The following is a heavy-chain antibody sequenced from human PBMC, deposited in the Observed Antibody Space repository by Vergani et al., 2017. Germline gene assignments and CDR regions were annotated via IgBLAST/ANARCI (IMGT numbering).Heavy chain of an antibody. D-gene: IGHD5-12*01. CDR1: GFSLDTRGMR. V-gene: IGHV2-70*04. Sequence: QVTLKESGPALVKPTQTLTLTCTFSGFSLDTRGMRVSWIRQPPGKALEWLARIDWDDDKFYSTSLKTRHTISKDTSKNQVVLTMTNMNPMNTATYYGARNEPGLSGYGLGYWGQGTLVTVSS. CDR2: IDWDDDK. CDR3: ARNEPGLSGYGLGY. J-gene: IGHJ4*02.